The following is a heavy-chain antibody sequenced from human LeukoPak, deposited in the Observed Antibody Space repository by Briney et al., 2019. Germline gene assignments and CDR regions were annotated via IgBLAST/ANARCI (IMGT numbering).Heavy chain of an antibody. Sequence: ASVKVSCKASGYTXTNYYMHWVRQAPGQGLEWMGIINPSGGSTSYAQKFQDRVTMTRDTSTSTVYMELSSLRSEDTAVYYCARQKLRECDYWGQGTLVTVSS. CDR1: GYTXTNYY. CDR2: INPSGGST. D-gene: IGHD4-17*01. V-gene: IGHV1-46*01. J-gene: IGHJ4*02. CDR3: ARQKLRECDY.